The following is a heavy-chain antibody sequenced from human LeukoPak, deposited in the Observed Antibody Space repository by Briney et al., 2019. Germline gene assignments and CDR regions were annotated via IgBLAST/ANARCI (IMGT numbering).Heavy chain of an antibody. Sequence: GGSLRLSCAASGFTVSSNYMSWVRQAPGKGLEWVSVIFSGGGTYYADSVKGRFAISRDNSKNTLYLQMHSLRAEDTAVYYCAKSVTADPWGQGALVTVSS. V-gene: IGHV3-53*01. CDR3: AKSVTADP. D-gene: IGHD4-23*01. CDR1: GFTVSSNY. CDR2: IFSGGGT. J-gene: IGHJ5*02.